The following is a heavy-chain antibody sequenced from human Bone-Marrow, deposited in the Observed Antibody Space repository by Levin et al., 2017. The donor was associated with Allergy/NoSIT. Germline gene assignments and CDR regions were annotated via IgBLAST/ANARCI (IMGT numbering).Heavy chain of an antibody. CDR1: GYTFTTYG. CDR3: ARGHFPYYYYGMDV. CDR2: VSAYSGNT. Sequence: GESLKISCKASGYTFTTYGLTWVRQASGQGLEWMGWVSAYSGNTNYALNLQDRVTMTTDTATNTAYMELTRLRPDDTAIYYCARGHFPYYYYGMDVWGQGTTVVVSS. V-gene: IGHV1-18*01. J-gene: IGHJ6*02.